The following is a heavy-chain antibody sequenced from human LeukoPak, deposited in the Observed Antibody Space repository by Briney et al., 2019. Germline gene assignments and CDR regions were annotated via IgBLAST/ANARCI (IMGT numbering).Heavy chain of an antibody. CDR3: ARDGHHSYGIC. V-gene: IGHV3-30*03. CDR1: GFTFSSYG. Sequence: PGRSLRLSCAASGFTFSSYGIHWVRQAPGKGLEWVAVISFDGTIKYYADSVKGRFTSSRDNSKNTLYLQMNSLRAEDTAVYYCARDGHHSYGICWGQGTLVTVSS. J-gene: IGHJ4*02. CDR2: ISFDGTIK. D-gene: IGHD5-18*01.